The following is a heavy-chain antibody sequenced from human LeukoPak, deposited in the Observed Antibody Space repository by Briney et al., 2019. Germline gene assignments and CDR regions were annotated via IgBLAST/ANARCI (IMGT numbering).Heavy chain of an antibody. CDR3: ARRTDGGSYNWFDH. V-gene: IGHV4-4*07. D-gene: IGHD1-26*01. CDR2: IQNSDT. Sequence: PSETLSLTCTASGGSISTYHWNWIRQPAGKGLEWIGRIQNSDTNYNPSLKSRVIISVDTSKKQFSLKLSSVTAADTAVYYCARRTDGGSYNWFDHWGQGTLVTVSS. CDR1: GGSISTYH. J-gene: IGHJ5*02.